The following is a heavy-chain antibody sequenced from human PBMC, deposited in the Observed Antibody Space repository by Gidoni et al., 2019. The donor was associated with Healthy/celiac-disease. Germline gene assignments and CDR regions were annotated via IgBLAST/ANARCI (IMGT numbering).Heavy chain of an antibody. CDR2: ISGSGGST. D-gene: IGHD3-10*01. CDR1: GFTFNSYA. J-gene: IGHJ3*02. V-gene: IGHV3-23*01. CDR3: ANPYGSGRTHAFDI. Sequence: EVQLLESVVGLVQPGGPLRLSCAASGFTFNSYAMRWVRQAPGKVLEWVSAISGSGGSTYYADSVKGRFTISRDNSKNTLYLQMNSLRAEDTAVYYCANPYGSGRTHAFDIWGQGTMVTVSS.